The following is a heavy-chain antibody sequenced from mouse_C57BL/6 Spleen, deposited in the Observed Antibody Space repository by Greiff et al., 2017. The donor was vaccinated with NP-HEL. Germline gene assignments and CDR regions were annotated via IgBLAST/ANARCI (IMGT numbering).Heavy chain of an antibody. J-gene: IGHJ1*03. CDR2: IDPNSGGT. V-gene: IGHV1-72*01. CDR3: ATNPYYYGSSYLYWYFDV. CDR1: GYTFTSYW. D-gene: IGHD1-1*01. Sequence: VQLQQPGAELVKPGASVKLSCKASGYTFTSYWMHWVKQRPGRGLEWIGRIDPNSGGTKYNEKFKSKATLTVDTSSSTAYIHLISLTSEDSAVYYCATNPYYYGSSYLYWYFDVWGTGTTVTVSS.